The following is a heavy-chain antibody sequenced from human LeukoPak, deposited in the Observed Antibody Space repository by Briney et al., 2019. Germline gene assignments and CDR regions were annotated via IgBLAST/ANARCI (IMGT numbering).Heavy chain of an antibody. D-gene: IGHD6-19*01. CDR1: GYTFTSYG. V-gene: IGHV1-18*01. J-gene: IGHJ6*02. Sequence: ASVKVSCKASGYTFTSYGISWVRQAPGQGLEWMGWISAYNGNTNYAQKLQGRVTMTTDTSTSTAYMELSSLRSEDTAVYYCARDRWSSGWYDVYYYYGMDVWGQGTTVTVSS. CDR3: ARDRWSSGWYDVYYYYGMDV. CDR2: ISAYNGNT.